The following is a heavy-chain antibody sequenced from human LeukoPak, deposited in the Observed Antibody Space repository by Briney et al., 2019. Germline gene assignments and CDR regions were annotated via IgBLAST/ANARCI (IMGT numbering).Heavy chain of an antibody. J-gene: IGHJ4*02. CDR2: ISGSGGNT. CDR3: ARDRLGAMLFFDS. Sequence: GGSLRLSCAASGFTFSSYGMSWVRQAPGKGLEWVSAISGSGGNTYYADSVKGRFTISRDNSKNTLYLQMNSLRAEDTALYYCARDRLGAMLFFDSWGQGTLVTVSS. CDR1: GFTFSSYG. D-gene: IGHD3-16*01. V-gene: IGHV3-23*01.